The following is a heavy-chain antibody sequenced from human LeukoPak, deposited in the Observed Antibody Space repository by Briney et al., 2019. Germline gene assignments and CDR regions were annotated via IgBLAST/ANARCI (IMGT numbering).Heavy chain of an antibody. V-gene: IGHV4-34*01. CDR3: ARENYSLDY. J-gene: IGHJ4*02. D-gene: IGHD2-15*01. Sequence: PSETLSLTCAVYGGSFSGYYWSWIRQPPGKGLEWIGEINHSGSTNYNPSLKSRVTISLDTSKKQFSLKLSSVTTADTALYYCARENYSLDYWGQGTLVTVSS. CDR1: GGSFSGYY. CDR2: INHSGST.